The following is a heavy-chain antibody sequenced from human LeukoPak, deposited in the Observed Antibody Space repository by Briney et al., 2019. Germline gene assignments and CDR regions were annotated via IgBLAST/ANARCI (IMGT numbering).Heavy chain of an antibody. D-gene: IGHD3-22*01. V-gene: IGHV3-21*01. CDR2: VNPTSSSI. CDR3: VRLRRNSDRSGYYYYYDY. Sequence: GGSLRLSCALSGLIFRDYSFNWVRQAPGKGLEWVSSVNPTSSSIYYADAVRGRFTISRDNAKSSVFLQMNSLRAEDTAEQYYVRLRRNSDRSGYYYYYDYWGQGILVTVSS. J-gene: IGHJ4*02. CDR1: GLIFRDYS.